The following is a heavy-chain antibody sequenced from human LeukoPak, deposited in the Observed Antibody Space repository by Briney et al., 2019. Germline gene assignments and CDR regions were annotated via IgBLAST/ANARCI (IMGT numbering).Heavy chain of an antibody. Sequence: ASVKVSCNASVYTFTSYDINWVRQGPGQGLEWMGGIIPIFGTANYAQKFQGRVTITADKSTSTAYMELSSLRSEDTAVYYCATELGGYYYYMDVWGKGTTVTVSS. J-gene: IGHJ6*03. CDR1: VYTFTSYD. CDR3: ATELGGYYYYMDV. D-gene: IGHD3-16*01. CDR2: IIPIFGTA. V-gene: IGHV1-69*06.